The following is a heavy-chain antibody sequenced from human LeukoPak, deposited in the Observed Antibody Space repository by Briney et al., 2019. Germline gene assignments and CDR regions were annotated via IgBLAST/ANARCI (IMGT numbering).Heavy chain of an antibody. V-gene: IGHV3-7*01. CDR3: ASNFNSSGYSPFDY. Sequence: GGSLRLSCAASGFTFSSYWMSWFRQAPGKGLEWVANIKQDGSEKYYVDSVKGRFTISRDNAKNSLYLQMNSLRAEDTAVYYCASNFNSSGYSPFDYWGQGTLVTVSS. CDR1: GFTFSSYW. D-gene: IGHD3-22*01. J-gene: IGHJ4*02. CDR2: IKQDGSEK.